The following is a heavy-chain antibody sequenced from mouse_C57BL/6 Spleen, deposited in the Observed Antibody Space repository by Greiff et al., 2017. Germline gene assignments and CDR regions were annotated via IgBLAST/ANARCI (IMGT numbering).Heavy chain of an antibody. D-gene: IGHD2-5*01. Sequence: LQLQESGPELVKPGASVKISCKATGYAFSSSWMNWVKQRPGKGLEWIGRIYPGDGDTNYNGKFKGKATLTADKSSSTAYMQLSSLTSEDSAVYFCATYYSNFAWFAYWGQGTLVTVSA. V-gene: IGHV1-82*01. CDR3: ATYYSNFAWFAY. J-gene: IGHJ3*01. CDR2: IYPGDGDT. CDR1: GYAFSSSW.